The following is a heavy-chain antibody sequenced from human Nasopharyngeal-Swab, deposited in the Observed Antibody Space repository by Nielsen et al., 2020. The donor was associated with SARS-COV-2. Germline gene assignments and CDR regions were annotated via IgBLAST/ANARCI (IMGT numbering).Heavy chain of an antibody. CDR3: ARELWDTDAFDI. V-gene: IGHV3-13*01. Sequence: GESLKISCAASGFTFSSYDMHWVRQATGKGLEWVSAIGTAGDTYYPGSVKGRFTISRENAKNSLYLQMNSLRAEDTAVYYCARELWDTDAFDIWGQGTMVTVSS. J-gene: IGHJ3*02. CDR1: GFTFSSYD. D-gene: IGHD5-18*01. CDR2: IGTAGDT.